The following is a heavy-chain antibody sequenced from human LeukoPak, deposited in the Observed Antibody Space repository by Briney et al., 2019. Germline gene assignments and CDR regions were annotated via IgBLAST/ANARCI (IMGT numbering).Heavy chain of an antibody. CDR2: IKQDGSDK. J-gene: IGHJ4*02. CDR3: ARHSSGSYYTY. D-gene: IGHD3-10*01. V-gene: IGHV3-7*01. Sequence: GGSLRLSCAASGFTFSSSWMSWVRQAPGKGLGWVAHIKQDGSDKYYVDSVKGRFTISRDNAKNSLYLQLNSLRVEDTAMYYCARHSSGSYYTYWGQGTLVTVSS. CDR1: GFTFSSSW.